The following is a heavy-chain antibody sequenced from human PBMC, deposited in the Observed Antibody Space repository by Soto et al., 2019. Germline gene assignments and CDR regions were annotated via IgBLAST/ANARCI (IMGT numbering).Heavy chain of an antibody. J-gene: IGHJ3*02. CDR1: GFTFSSYG. CDR2: IWYDGSNK. D-gene: IGHD1-1*01. CDR3: ARDGTTGTTDAFDI. V-gene: IGHV3-33*01. Sequence: SLRLSCAASGFTFSSYGMHWVRQAPGKGLEWVAVIWYDGSNKYYADSVKGRFTISRDNSKNTLYLQMNSLRAEDTAVYYCARDGTTGTTDAFDIWGQGTMVTVSS.